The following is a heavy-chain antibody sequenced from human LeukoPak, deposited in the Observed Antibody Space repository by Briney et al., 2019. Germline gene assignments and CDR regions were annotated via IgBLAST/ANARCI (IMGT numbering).Heavy chain of an antibody. Sequence: GSLRLSCAASGFTFSSYWMSWVRQAPGKGLEWVANIKEDGSEKYYVDSVKGRFTISRDNAKNSLYLQMNSLRAEDTAVYYCARDYDYVWGSYRYFYFDYWGQGTLVTVSS. V-gene: IGHV3-7*04. D-gene: IGHD3-16*02. CDR2: IKEDGSEK. CDR1: GFTFSSYW. J-gene: IGHJ4*02. CDR3: ARDYDYVWGSYRYFYFDY.